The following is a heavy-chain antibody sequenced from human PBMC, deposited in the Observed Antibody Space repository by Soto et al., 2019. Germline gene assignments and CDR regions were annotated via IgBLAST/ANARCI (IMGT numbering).Heavy chain of an antibody. CDR2: ISSSSSYI. J-gene: IGHJ4*02. D-gene: IGHD2-2*01. V-gene: IGHV3-21*01. CDR3: AREGLGYCSSTSCFGNDY. Sequence: GGSLRLSCAASGFTFSSYSMNWVRQAPGKGLEWVSSISSSSSYIYYADSVKGRFTISRDNAKNSLYLQMNSLRAEDTAVYYCAREGLGYCSSTSCFGNDYWGQGTLVTVSS. CDR1: GFTFSSYS.